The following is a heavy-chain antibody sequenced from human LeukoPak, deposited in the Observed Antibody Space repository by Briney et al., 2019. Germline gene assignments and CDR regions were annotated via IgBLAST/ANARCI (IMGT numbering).Heavy chain of an antibody. V-gene: IGHV3-21*01. D-gene: IGHD2-2*01. J-gene: IGHJ3*02. CDR2: ISSSSSYI. CDR1: GFTFSSYS. Sequence: GGSLRLSCAASGFTFSSYSMNWVRQAPGKGLEWVSSISSSSSYIYYADSVKGRFTISRDNAKNSLYLQMNSLRAEDTAVYYCARAPPYCSSTSCAGEYAFDIWGQGTMVTVSS. CDR3: ARAPPYCSSTSCAGEYAFDI.